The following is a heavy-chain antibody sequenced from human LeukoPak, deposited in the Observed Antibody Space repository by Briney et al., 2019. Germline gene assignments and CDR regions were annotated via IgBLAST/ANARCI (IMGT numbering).Heavy chain of an antibody. CDR3: ARGADSGSSATDS. V-gene: IGHV1-18*01. J-gene: IGHJ4*02. CDR2: ISAYNGDT. D-gene: IGHD1-26*01. Sequence: GASVKVSCKASGCSFSNSGISWVRQAPGQGLELVGWISAYNGDTKNAQKFQGRVTMTTDTSTTTAYMELRSLRSEDTAVYYCARGADSGSSATDSWGQGTLVTVSA. CDR1: GCSFSNSG.